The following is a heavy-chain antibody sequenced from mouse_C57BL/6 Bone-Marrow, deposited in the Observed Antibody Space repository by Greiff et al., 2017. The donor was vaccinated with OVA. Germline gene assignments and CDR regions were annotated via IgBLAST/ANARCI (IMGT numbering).Heavy chain of an antibody. Sequence: VKLQESGAELAKPGASVKLSCKASGYTFTSYWMHWVKQRPGQGLEWIGYINPSSGYTKYNQKFKDKATLTADKSSSTAYMQLSSLTYAYSAVYYCANPYGSSSWYFDVWGTGTTVTVSS. CDR1: GYTFTSYW. D-gene: IGHD1-1*01. V-gene: IGHV1-7*01. CDR3: ANPYGSSSWYFDV. CDR2: INPSSGYT. J-gene: IGHJ1*03.